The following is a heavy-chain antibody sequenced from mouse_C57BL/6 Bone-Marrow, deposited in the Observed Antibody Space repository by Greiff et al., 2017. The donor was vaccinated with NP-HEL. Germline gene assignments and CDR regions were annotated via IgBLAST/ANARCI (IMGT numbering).Heavy chain of an antibody. Sequence: EVMLVESGEGLVKPGGSLKLSCAASGFTFSSYAMSWVRQTPEKRLEWVAYISSGGDYIYYADTVKGRFTISRDNARNTLYLQMSSLKTEDTAMYYCTRGWDWYFDVWGTGTTVTVSS. V-gene: IGHV5-9-1*02. CDR2: ISSGGDYI. CDR1: GFTFSSYA. J-gene: IGHJ1*03. CDR3: TRGWDWYFDV. D-gene: IGHD3-3*01.